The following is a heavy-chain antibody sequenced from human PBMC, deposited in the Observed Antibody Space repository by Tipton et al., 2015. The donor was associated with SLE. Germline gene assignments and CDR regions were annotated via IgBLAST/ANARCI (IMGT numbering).Heavy chain of an antibody. CDR2: IYSGGST. J-gene: IGHJ6*02. CDR3: ARGGISSTSPEEYYDFWSGSNYYYYGMDV. V-gene: IGHV3-23*03. Sequence: SLRLSCAASGFTFSSYAMSWVRQAPGKGLEWVSVIYSGGSTYYADSVKGRFTISRDNSKNTLYLQMNSLRAEDTAVYYCARGGISSTSPEEYYDFWSGSNYYYYGMDVWGQGTTVTFSS. D-gene: IGHD3-3*01. CDR1: GFTFSSYA.